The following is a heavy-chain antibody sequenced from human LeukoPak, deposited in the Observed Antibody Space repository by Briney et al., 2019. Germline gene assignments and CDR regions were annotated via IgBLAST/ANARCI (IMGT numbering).Heavy chain of an antibody. J-gene: IGHJ4*02. Sequence: GGSLRLSCAASGFTFSSYSMNWVRQAPGKGLEWVAYISSGSSVVYYADSVKGRFTISRDNAKNSLFLQMNSLRAEDTAVYYCARDLNWENYWGQGTLVTVSS. D-gene: IGHD7-27*01. CDR1: GFTFSSYS. V-gene: IGHV3-48*01. CDR2: ISSGSSVV. CDR3: ARDLNWENY.